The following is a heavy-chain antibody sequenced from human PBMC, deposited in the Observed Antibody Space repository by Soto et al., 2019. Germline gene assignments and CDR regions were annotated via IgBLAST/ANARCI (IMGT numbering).Heavy chain of an antibody. CDR1: GYTFTSYG. CDR2: ISAYNGNT. V-gene: IGHV1-18*01. J-gene: IGHJ3*02. D-gene: IGHD3-10*01. Sequence: ASVKVSCKASGYTFTSYGISWVRQAPGQGLEWMGWISAYNGNTNYAQKLQGRVTMTTDTSTSTAYMELRSLRSDDTAVYYCARDAGPMVRGVIGAFDIWGQGTMVTVSS. CDR3: ARDAGPMVRGVIGAFDI.